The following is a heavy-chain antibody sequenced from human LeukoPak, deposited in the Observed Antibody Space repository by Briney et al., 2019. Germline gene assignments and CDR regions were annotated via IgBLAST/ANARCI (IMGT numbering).Heavy chain of an antibody. J-gene: IGHJ4*02. CDR2: IYPGDSDT. CDR3: VTLYSSTWPIY. D-gene: IGHD6-13*01. Sequence: GESLRISCKASGHSFTSYWIGWVRRMPGKGLEWMGIIYPGDSDTRYSPSFQGQVTISVDKSISTAYLQWSSLKASDTAMYYCVTLYSSTWPIYWGQGTLVTVSS. V-gene: IGHV5-51*01. CDR1: GHSFTSYW.